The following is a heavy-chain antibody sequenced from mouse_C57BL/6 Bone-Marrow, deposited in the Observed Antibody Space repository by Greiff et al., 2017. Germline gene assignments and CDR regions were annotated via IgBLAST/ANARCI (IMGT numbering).Heavy chain of an antibody. CDR1: GYAFTNYL. V-gene: IGHV1-54*01. CDR2: INPGSGGT. CDR3: ARDSNYSGYFDY. J-gene: IGHJ2*01. Sequence: QVQLQQSGAELVRPGTSVKVSCKASGYAFTNYLIEWVKQRPGQGLEWIGVINPGSGGTNYNEKFKGKATLTADTSSSTAYMQLSSLTSEDSAVYFCARDSNYSGYFDYWGQGTTLTVSS. D-gene: IGHD2-5*01.